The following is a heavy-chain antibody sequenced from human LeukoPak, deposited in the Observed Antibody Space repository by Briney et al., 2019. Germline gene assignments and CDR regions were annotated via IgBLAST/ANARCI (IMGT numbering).Heavy chain of an antibody. V-gene: IGHV4-59*08. CDR1: GGSISSFY. D-gene: IGHD3-22*01. CDR2: IYYSGST. Sequence: SETLSLTCTVSGGSISSFYWSWIRQPPGKGLEGIGYIYYSGSTNYNPSLKSRVTISVDTSKNQFSLKLSSVTAADTAVYYCARTHYYDSSGYDAFDIWGQGTMVTVSS. CDR3: ARTHYYDSSGYDAFDI. J-gene: IGHJ3*02.